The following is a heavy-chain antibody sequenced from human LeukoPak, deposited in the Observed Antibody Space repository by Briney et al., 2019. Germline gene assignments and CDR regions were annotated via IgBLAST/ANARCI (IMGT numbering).Heavy chain of an antibody. Sequence: SETLSLTCTVSGGSISSYYWSWIRQPPGKGLEWIGYIYYSGSTSYNPSLKSRVTISVDTSKNQFSLKLSSVTAADTAVYYCARAYGGVGNFDYWGQGTLVTVSS. D-gene: IGHD4-17*01. CDR2: IYYSGST. CDR3: ARAYGGVGNFDY. V-gene: IGHV4-59*01. CDR1: GGSISSYY. J-gene: IGHJ4*02.